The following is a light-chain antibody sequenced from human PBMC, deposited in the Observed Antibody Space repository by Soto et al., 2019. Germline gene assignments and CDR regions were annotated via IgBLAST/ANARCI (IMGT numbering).Light chain of an antibody. CDR1: QSLSNNY. J-gene: IGKJ4*01. CDR3: QQYGSSPIT. Sequence: EIVLTQSPGTLSLSPGERATLSCRASQSLSNNYFAWYQKKPGQAPRLLIYASSSRATSITDRFSGRGSGTDFTLSMSRQAPEDYAVYYCQQYGSSPITFGRGTKVEIK. V-gene: IGKV3-20*01. CDR2: ASS.